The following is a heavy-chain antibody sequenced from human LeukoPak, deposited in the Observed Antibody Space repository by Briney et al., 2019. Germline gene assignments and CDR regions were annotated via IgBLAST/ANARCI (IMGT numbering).Heavy chain of an antibody. J-gene: IGHJ4*02. D-gene: IGHD4-17*01. CDR3: AGGADYGDYVGNFDY. CDR1: GYTFTSYA. Sequence: AASVKVSRKASGYTFTSYAMNWVRQAPGQGLEWMGWINTNTGNPTYAQGFTGRFVFSLDTSVSTAYLQISSLKAEDTAVYYCAGGADYGDYVGNFDYWGQGTLVTVSS. V-gene: IGHV7-4-1*02. CDR2: INTNTGNP.